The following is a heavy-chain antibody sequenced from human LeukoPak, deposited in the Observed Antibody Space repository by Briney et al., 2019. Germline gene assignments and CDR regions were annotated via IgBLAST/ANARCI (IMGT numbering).Heavy chain of an antibody. CDR2: VSDSDENT. V-gene: IGHV3-23*01. J-gene: IGHJ4*02. D-gene: IGHD5-12*01. Sequence: GGSLRLSCAASGFTFSSFAMNWVRQAPGKGLEWVSSVSDSDENTYYADSVKGRFTISRDNSRNTLFLQMDTLRAEDTAVYYCARNENSGWGYFDYWGQGTLVTVSS. CDR3: ARNENSGWGYFDY. CDR1: GFTFSSFA.